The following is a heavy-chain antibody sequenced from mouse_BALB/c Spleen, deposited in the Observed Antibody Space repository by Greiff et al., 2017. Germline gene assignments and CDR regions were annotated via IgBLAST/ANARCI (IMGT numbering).Heavy chain of an antibody. J-gene: IGHJ4*01. V-gene: IGHV1-14*01. CDR2: INPYNDGT. D-gene: IGHD2-4*01. Sequence: VQLKESGPELVKPGASVKMSCKASGYTFTSYVMHWVKQKPGQGLEWIGYINPYNDGTKYNEKFKGKATLTSDKSSSTAYMELSSLTSEDSAVYYCARSRGLRGGYAMDYWGQGTSVTVSS. CDR1: GYTFTSYV. CDR3: ARSRGLRGGYAMDY.